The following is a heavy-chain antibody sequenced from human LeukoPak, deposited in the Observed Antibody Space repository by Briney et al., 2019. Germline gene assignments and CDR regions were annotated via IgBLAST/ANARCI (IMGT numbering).Heavy chain of an antibody. J-gene: IGHJ6*02. CDR3: AKHPPARSGSYYYYYYGMDV. Sequence: PGGSLRLSCAASGFTFSSYAMSWGRQAPGKGLEWVSAISGSGGSTYYADSVKGRFTISRDNSKNTLYLQMNSLRAEDTAVYYCAKHPPARSGSYYYYYYGMDVWGQGTTVTVSS. CDR2: ISGSGGST. CDR1: GFTFSSYA. V-gene: IGHV3-23*01. D-gene: IGHD1-26*01.